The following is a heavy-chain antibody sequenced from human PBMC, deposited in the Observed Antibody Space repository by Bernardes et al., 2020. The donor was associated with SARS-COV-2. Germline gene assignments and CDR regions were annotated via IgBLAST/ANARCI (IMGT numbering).Heavy chain of an antibody. D-gene: IGHD3-22*01. CDR1: GGSISSSSYY. CDR2: IYYSEST. CDR3: AGWYYYDSSGYQSSLDY. V-gene: IGHV4-39*01. Sequence: SETLTLTCTVSGGSISSSSYYWGWIRQPPGKGLEWIGSIYYSESTYYNPSLKSRVTISVDTSKNQFSLKLSSVTAADTAVYYCAGWYYYDSSGYQSSLDYWGQGTLVTVSS. J-gene: IGHJ4*02.